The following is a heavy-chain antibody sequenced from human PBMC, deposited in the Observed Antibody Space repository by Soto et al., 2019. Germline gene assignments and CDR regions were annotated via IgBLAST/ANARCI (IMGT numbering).Heavy chain of an antibody. CDR2: INTYHGNT. J-gene: IGHJ6*02. CDR1: GYTFTNYG. D-gene: IGHD6-13*01. Sequence: QVQLVQSGAELKKPGASVKVSCKASGYTFTNYGISWVRLAPGQGLEWMGWINTYHGNTKYAQKLQGRVTMTKDTSTSRAYMEVTSLRSDDTAVYYCARSPGYSASWGYFYYGIKIWGQGTTVIVSS. CDR3: ARSPGYSASWGYFYYGIKI. V-gene: IGHV1-18*01.